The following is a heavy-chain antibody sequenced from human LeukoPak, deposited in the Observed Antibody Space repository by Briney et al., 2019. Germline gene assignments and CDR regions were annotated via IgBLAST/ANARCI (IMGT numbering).Heavy chain of an antibody. CDR1: GFTFSSYS. Sequence: PGGSLRLSCAASGFTFSSYSMNWVRQAPGKGLEWVSSISSSSSYIYYADSVKGRFTISRDNAKNSLYLQMNSLRAEDTAVYYCARDRDRAVAGTLIDYWGQGTLVTVSS. D-gene: IGHD6-19*01. CDR2: ISSSSSYI. J-gene: IGHJ4*02. V-gene: IGHV3-21*01. CDR3: ARDRDRAVAGTLIDY.